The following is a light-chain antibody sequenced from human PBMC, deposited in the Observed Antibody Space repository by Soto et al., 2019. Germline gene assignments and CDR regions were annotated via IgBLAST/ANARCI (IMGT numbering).Light chain of an antibody. CDR2: SAS. J-gene: IGKJ4*02. CDR1: RTTVSY. Sequence: DIQLTQSPSSRSASVGDGVTITCRASRTTVSYLNWYQQKPGKPPKLLIYSASTLQSGVPSRFIGSGSGTDFSLTFSSLQPEDFATYYCQQSYSFPRTFGRGTKVEIK. V-gene: IGKV1-39*01. CDR3: QQSYSFPRT.